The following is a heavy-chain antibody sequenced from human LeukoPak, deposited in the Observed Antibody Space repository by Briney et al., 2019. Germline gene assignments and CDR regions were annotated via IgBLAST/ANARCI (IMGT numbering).Heavy chain of an antibody. CDR1: GFTFSSYW. CDR3: ARTPIAAAGKGIWYFDY. J-gene: IGHJ4*02. CDR2: IKQDGSEK. Sequence: GGSLRLSGAASGFTFSSYWMSWVRQAPGKGLEWVANIKQDGSEKYYVDSVKGRFTISRDNAKNSLYLQMNSLRAEDTAVYYCARTPIAAAGKGIWYFDYWGQGALVTVSS. D-gene: IGHD6-13*01. V-gene: IGHV3-7*03.